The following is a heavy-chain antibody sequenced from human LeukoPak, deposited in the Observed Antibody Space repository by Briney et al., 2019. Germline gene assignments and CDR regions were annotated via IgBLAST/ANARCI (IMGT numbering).Heavy chain of an antibody. CDR3: ARDSGSHYLFDY. CDR2: ISSRSSYI. V-gene: IGHV3-21*01. CDR1: GFTFSSYS. Sequence: PGGSLRLSCAASGFTFSSYSMNWVRQAPGRGLEWVSSISSRSSYIYYADSVKGRFTISRDNAKNSLYLQMNSLRAEDTAVYYCARDSGSHYLFDYWGQGTLVTVSS. D-gene: IGHD1-26*01. J-gene: IGHJ4*02.